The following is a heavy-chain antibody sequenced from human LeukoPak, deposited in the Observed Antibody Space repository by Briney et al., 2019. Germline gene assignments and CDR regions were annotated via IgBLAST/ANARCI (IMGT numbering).Heavy chain of an antibody. V-gene: IGHV3-21*01. J-gene: IGHJ4*02. Sequence: AGGSLRLSCAASGFTFSSYSMNWVRQAPGKGLEWVSSISSSSSYIYYADSVKGRFTISRDNAENSLYLQMNSLRAEDTAVYYCARGGVGYCSSTSCYEYFDYWGQGTLVTVSS. CDR1: GFTFSSYS. CDR2: ISSSSSYI. CDR3: ARGGVGYCSSTSCYEYFDY. D-gene: IGHD2-2*01.